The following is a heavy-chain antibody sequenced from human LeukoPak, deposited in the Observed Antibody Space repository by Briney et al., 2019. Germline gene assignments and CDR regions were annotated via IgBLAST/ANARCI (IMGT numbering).Heavy chain of an antibody. V-gene: IGHV3-48*03. D-gene: IGHD6-13*01. CDR3: ARDDARGAAGTSLFDY. CDR2: ISSSGSTI. J-gene: IGHJ4*02. CDR1: GFTFSSYE. Sequence: GGSLRLSCAASGFTFSSYEMNWVRQAPGKGLEWVSYISSSGSTIYYADSVKGRFTISRDNAKNSLYLQMNSLRAEDTAVYYCARDDARGAAGTSLFDYWGQGTLVTVSS.